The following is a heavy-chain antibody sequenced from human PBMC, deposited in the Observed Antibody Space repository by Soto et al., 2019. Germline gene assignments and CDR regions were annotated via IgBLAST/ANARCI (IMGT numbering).Heavy chain of an antibody. CDR1: GFTFSSYW. V-gene: IGHV3-74*01. CDR3: ASVEWGRDYQDYGDYSAPVG. Sequence: EVQLVESGGGLVQPGGSLRLSCAASGFTFSSYWMHWVRQAPGKGLVWVSRINSDGSSTSYADSVKGRFTISRDNAKNTLYLQKNSLRAEDTAVYYCASVEWGRDYQDYGDYSAPVGWGQGTLVTVSS. D-gene: IGHD4-17*01. CDR2: INSDGSST. J-gene: IGHJ4*02.